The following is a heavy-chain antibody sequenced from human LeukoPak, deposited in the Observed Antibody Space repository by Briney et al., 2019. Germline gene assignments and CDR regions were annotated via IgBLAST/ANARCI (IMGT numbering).Heavy chain of an antibody. D-gene: IGHD1-14*01. V-gene: IGHV4-59*01. Sequence: SETLSLTCTVSGGSISSYYWSWIRQPPGKGLEWIGYIYYSGSTNYNPSLKSRVTISVDTSKNQFSLKLSSVTAADTAVYYCARANNVYYYGMDVWGQGTTVTVSS. CDR3: ARANNVYYYGMDV. CDR2: IYYSGST. J-gene: IGHJ6*02. CDR1: GGSISSYY.